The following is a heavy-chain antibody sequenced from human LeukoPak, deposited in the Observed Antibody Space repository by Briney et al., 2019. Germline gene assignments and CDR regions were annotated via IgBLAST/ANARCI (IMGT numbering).Heavy chain of an antibody. Sequence: GGSLRLSCAASGFTFSSYWMSWVRQAPGKGLEWVANIKQDGSEKYYVDSVKGRFTISRDNAKNSLYLQMNSLRAEDTAVYYCARIRITIFGVVMGDDAFDIWGQGTMVTVSS. CDR3: ARIRITIFGVVMGDDAFDI. J-gene: IGHJ3*02. V-gene: IGHV3-7*01. CDR2: IKQDGSEK. CDR1: GFTFSSYW. D-gene: IGHD3-3*01.